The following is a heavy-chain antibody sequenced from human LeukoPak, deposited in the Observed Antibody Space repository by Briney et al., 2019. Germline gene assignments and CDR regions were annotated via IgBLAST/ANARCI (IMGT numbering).Heavy chain of an antibody. CDR3: ARVGNSGYGLFDY. CDR1: GFTFSSYG. J-gene: IGHJ4*02. V-gene: IGHV3-30*03. D-gene: IGHD5-12*01. Sequence: GGSLRLSCAASGFTFSSYGMHWVRQAPGKGLEWVAVISYDGSNKYYADSVKGRFTISRDNSKNTLYLQMNSLRAEDTAVYYCARVGNSGYGLFDYWGQGTLVTVSS. CDR2: ISYDGSNK.